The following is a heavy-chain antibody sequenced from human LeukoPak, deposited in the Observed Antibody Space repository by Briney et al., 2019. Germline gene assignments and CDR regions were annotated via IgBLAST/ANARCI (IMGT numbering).Heavy chain of an antibody. J-gene: IGHJ4*02. V-gene: IGHV3-7*01. Sequence: GGSLRLSCAVSGFSVRTNFMSWVRQAPGKGLEWVANIKQDGSEKYYVDSVKGRFIISRDNAKNSLYLQMNSLRAEDTAVYYCARGGGSYSGDYWGQGTLVTVSS. D-gene: IGHD1-26*01. CDR2: IKQDGSEK. CDR1: GFSVRTNF. CDR3: ARGGGSYSGDY.